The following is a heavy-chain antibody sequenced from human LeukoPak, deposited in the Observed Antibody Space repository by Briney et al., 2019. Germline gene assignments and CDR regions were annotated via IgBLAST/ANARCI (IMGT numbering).Heavy chain of an antibody. Sequence: SETLSLTCTVSGGSISSYYWSWIRQPPGKGLEWIGYIYYSGSTNYNPSLKSRVTISVDTSKNQFSLTLSSVTAADTAVYYCASLISGSYPRTYYYYYGMDVWGQGTTVTVSS. V-gene: IGHV4-59*08. D-gene: IGHD1-26*01. CDR1: GGSISSYY. J-gene: IGHJ6*02. CDR2: IYYSGST. CDR3: ASLISGSYPRTYYYYYGMDV.